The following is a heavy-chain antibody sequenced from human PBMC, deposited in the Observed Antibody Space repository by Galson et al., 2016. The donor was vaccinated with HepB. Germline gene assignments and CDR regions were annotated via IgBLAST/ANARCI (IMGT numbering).Heavy chain of an antibody. CDR2: IYYSGST. V-gene: IGHV4-31*03. Sequence: TLSLTCTVSVDSIISGGFYWPWIRQHPGKGLEWIGYIYYSGSTYHNPSLKSRVTISMDTSKNQFSRRLSSLTAADTAVYYCARGGGYGSGSYPLEYWGQGTLVTVPS. D-gene: IGHD3-10*01. J-gene: IGHJ4*02. CDR3: ARGGGYGSGSYPLEY. CDR1: VDSIISGGFY.